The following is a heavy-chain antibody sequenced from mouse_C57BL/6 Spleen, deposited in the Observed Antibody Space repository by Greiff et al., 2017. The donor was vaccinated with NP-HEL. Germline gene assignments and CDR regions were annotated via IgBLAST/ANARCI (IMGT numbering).Heavy chain of an antibody. D-gene: IGHD1-1*01. J-gene: IGHJ4*01. Sequence: EVQLQQSGPELVKPGASVKISCKASGYSFTDYNMNWVKQSNGKSLEWIGVINPNYGTTSYNQKFKGKATLTVDQSSSTAYMQLNSLTSEDSAVYYCASGYYYGSSLYYYAMDYWGQRTSVTVSS. V-gene: IGHV1-39*01. CDR1: GYSFTDYN. CDR2: INPNYGTT. CDR3: ASGYYYGSSLYYYAMDY.